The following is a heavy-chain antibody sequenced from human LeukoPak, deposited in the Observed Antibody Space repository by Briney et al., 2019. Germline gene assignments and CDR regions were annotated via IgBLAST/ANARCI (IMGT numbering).Heavy chain of an antibody. Sequence: GGSLRLSCAASGFTFSSYEMNWVRQAPGKGLEWVSYISSSGSTIYYADSVKGRFTISRDNAKNSLYLQMNSLRAEGTAVYYCARDLLGYNYHYMDVWGKGTTVTISS. CDR3: ARDLLGYNYHYMDV. J-gene: IGHJ6*03. V-gene: IGHV3-48*03. CDR1: GFTFSSYE. D-gene: IGHD3-16*02. CDR2: ISSSGSTI.